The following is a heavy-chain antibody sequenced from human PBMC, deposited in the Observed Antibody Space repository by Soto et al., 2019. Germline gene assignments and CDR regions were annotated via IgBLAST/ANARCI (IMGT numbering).Heavy chain of an antibody. J-gene: IGHJ3*02. CDR1: GFTVSSNY. CDR2: IYSGGST. V-gene: IGHV3-53*04. Sequence: GGSLRLSCAASGFTVSSNYMSWVRQAPGKGLEWVSVIYSGGSTYYADSVKGRFTISRHNSKNTLYLKMSSLRAEDTAVYYCARGDGSGSYYNGAFDIWGQGTMVTVSS. CDR3: ARGDGSGSYYNGAFDI. D-gene: IGHD3-10*01.